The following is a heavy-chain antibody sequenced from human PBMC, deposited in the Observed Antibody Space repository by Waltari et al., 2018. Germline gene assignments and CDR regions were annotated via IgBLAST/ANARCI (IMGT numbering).Heavy chain of an antibody. D-gene: IGHD3-3*01. Sequence: QVQLQQWGAGLLKPSETLSLTCAVYGGSFSGYYWRWIRQPPGKGLEWIGEINHSGSTNYNPSLKSRVTISVDTSKNQFSLKLSSVTAADTAVYYCARHLRIAIFGVVMQYYFDYWGQGTLVTVSS. CDR3: ARHLRIAIFGVVMQYYFDY. V-gene: IGHV4-34*01. CDR2: INHSGST. CDR1: GGSFSGYY. J-gene: IGHJ4*02.